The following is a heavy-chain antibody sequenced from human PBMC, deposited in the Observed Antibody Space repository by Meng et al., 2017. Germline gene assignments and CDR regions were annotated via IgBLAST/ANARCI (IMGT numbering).Heavy chain of an antibody. CDR1: GASFSCYY. D-gene: IGHD3-3*01. V-gene: IGHV4-34*01. CDR3: ARGRRFLEWFDY. Sequence: QLQQPQVGAGLLKPSDTLSLTCAVDGASFSCYYWSWILQPPGKGLEVIGEINHSGSTNYNPSLNSRVTISVDTSKNQFSLKLSSLTAADTAVYYCARGRRFLEWFDYWGQGTLVTVSS. CDR2: INHSGST. J-gene: IGHJ4*02.